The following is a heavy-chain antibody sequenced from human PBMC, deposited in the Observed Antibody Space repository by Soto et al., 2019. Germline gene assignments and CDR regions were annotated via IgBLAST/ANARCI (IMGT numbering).Heavy chain of an antibody. Sequence: QVQLVQSGAEVKKPGASVKDSCKASGYTFTSYAMHWVRQAPGQRLEWMGWINAGNGNTKYSQKFQGRVTITRDTSASTAYMELSSLRSEATAVYYCARVRVEWSTSIYWGQGTLGTVSS. V-gene: IGHV1-3*01. CDR3: ARVRVEWSTSIY. J-gene: IGHJ4*02. CDR1: GYTFTSYA. D-gene: IGHD3-3*01. CDR2: INAGNGNT.